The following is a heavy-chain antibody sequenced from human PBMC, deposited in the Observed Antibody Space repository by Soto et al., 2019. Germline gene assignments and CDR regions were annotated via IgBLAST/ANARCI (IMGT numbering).Heavy chain of an antibody. Sequence: EVQLVESGGGLVQPGGSLRLSCAASGFTFSSYAMHWVRQAPGKGLEYVSAISSNGGSTYYANSVKGRFTISRDNSKNTLYLQMGSLRAEDMAVYYCARDPNWFAPWGQGTLVTVSS. CDR1: GFTFSSYA. CDR3: ARDPNWFAP. CDR2: ISSNGGST. J-gene: IGHJ5*02. V-gene: IGHV3-64*01.